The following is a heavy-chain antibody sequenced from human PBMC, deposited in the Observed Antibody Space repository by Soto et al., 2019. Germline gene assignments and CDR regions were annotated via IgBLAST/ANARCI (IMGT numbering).Heavy chain of an antibody. J-gene: IGHJ4*02. CDR1: GGTFGNSA. CDR2: IIPVFGTV. CDR3: AKVMAAAGYDS. Sequence: QVKLVQSGAEVKKPGSSVKVSCKASGGTFGNSAISWVRQDPGQGLEWMGGIIPVFGTVNYAQKFEGRVTIAADESTSTVFMKMSRLRSEDTAVYYCAKVMAAAGYDSWGQGTLVTVSS. D-gene: IGHD3-16*01. V-gene: IGHV1-69*01.